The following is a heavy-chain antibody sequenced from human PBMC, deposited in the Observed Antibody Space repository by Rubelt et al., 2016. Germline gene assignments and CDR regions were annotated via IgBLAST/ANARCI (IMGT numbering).Heavy chain of an antibody. CDR3: ARGSQSSGYGSPGDY. V-gene: IGHV3-20*04. CDR2: IDWDGGSP. J-gene: IGHJ4*02. Sequence: EVQLLESGGGLVQPGGSLRLSCAASGFTFSSYAMSWVRQAPGKGLEWVAGIDWDGGSPGYEDSVKCRLTISRDSAKNSLYLEMNRLRAEDTAFYYCARGSQSSGYGSPGDYWGQGTLVTVSS. D-gene: IGHD3-22*01. CDR1: GFTFSSYA.